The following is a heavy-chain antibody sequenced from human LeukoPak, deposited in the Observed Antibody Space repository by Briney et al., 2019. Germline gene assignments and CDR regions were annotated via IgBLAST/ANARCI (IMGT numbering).Heavy chain of an antibody. CDR1: GGSFSGYY. V-gene: IGHV4-34*01. CDR2: INHSGST. J-gene: IGHJ4*02. CDR3: ARGALTTVVTPFFDY. Sequence: PSETLSLTCAVYGGSFSGYYWSWIRQPPGKGLEWIGEINHSGSTNYNPSLKSRVTISVDTYKNQFSLKLSSVTAADTAVYYCARGALTTVVTPFFDYWGQGTLVTVPS. D-gene: IGHD4-23*01.